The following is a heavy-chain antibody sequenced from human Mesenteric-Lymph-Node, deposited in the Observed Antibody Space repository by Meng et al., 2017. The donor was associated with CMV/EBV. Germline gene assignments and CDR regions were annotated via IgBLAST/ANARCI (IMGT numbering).Heavy chain of an antibody. J-gene: IGHJ4*02. D-gene: IGHD3-10*01. V-gene: IGHV1-18*01. CDR3: VRRAYNYGSDY. CDR1: GYTFTSYG. CDR2: ISAYNGNT. Sequence: ASVKVSCKASGYTFTSYGISWVRQAPGQGLEWMGWISAYNGNTNYAQKLQGRVTMTTDTSTSTAYMELSSLRSEDTAVYYCVRRAYNYGSDYWGQGTLVTVSS.